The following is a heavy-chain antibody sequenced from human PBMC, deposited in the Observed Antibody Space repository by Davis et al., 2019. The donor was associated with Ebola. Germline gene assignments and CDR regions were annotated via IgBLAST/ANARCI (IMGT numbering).Heavy chain of an antibody. D-gene: IGHD1-26*01. Sequence: GGSLRLSCAASGFTFISYWMNWVRQAPGKGLEWVANIKQDGSEKYYVDSVKGRFTISRDNAKNTLYLQMDSLRAEDTAVYYCARDGEHYSDLDYWGQGTLVTVSS. CDR3: ARDGEHYSDLDY. J-gene: IGHJ4*02. CDR1: GFTFISYW. V-gene: IGHV3-7*01. CDR2: IKQDGSEK.